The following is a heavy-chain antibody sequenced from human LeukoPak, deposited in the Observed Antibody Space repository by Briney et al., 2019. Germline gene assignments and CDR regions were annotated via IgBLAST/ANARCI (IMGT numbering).Heavy chain of an antibody. Sequence: GGSLRLSCAASGFTFDDYAVHWVRQAPGKGLEWVSGISWNSGSIGYADSVKGRFTISRDNAKNSLYLQMNSLRAEDTALYYCAKAPYYDIVTGVHFDYWGQGTLVTVSS. J-gene: IGHJ4*02. CDR2: ISWNSGSI. CDR3: AKAPYYDIVTGVHFDY. V-gene: IGHV3-9*01. CDR1: GFTFDDYA. D-gene: IGHD3-9*01.